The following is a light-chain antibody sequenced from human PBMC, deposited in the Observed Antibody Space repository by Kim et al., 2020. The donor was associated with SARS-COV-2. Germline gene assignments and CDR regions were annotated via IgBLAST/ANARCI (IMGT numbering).Light chain of an antibody. V-gene: IGLV4-60*03. J-gene: IGLJ3*02. Sequence: PVKVTCARSSRHTSYIVTGHQQQAGKAPRYLMRHIGSGDYTKGSGVSDRFSGARAGPDRYLPISYGRSEDEADYYCETRDSYTRVFGGGTQVTVL. CDR3: ETRDSYTRV. CDR1: SRHTSYI. CDR2: HIGSGDY.